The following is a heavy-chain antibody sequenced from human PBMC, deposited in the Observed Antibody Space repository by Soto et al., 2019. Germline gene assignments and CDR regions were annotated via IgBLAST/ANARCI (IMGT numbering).Heavy chain of an antibody. V-gene: IGHV4-59*01. J-gene: IGHJ4*02. CDR1: GGPITTYQ. D-gene: IGHD4-17*01. CDR2: YSGFT. CDR3: ARDYGDYSFFFDY. Sequence: SETLSLTCTVSGGPITTYQWSWIRQPPGKGLEWIGGYSGFTNYNPSLESRATISVDHSKNQFFLTLRSVTAADTAVYYCARDYGDYSFFFDYWGQGALVTVSS.